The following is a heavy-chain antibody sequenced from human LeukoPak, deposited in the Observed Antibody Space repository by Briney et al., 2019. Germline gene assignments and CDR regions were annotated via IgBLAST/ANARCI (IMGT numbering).Heavy chain of an antibody. CDR1: GGSFSGYY. CDR3: ARRGLYMKGVLDY. J-gene: IGHJ4*02. CDR2: INHSGST. V-gene: IGHV4-34*01. Sequence: SETLSLTCAVYGGSFSGYYWSWIRQPPGKGLEWIGEINHSGSTNYNPSLKSRVTISVDTSKNQFSLKLSSVTAADTAVYYCARRGLYMKGVLDYWGQGTLVTVSS. D-gene: IGHD2-2*02.